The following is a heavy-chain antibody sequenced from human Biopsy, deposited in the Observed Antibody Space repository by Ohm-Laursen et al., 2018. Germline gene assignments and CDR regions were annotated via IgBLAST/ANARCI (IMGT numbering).Heavy chain of an antibody. CDR2: ISFDGSDQ. V-gene: IGHV3-30*18. CDR1: RFTFSTYG. Sequence: SLRLSCAASRFTFSTYGMHWVSQAPGKGLEWVAVISFDGSDQKYADSVKGRFTISRDNSKNTLYLQMNSLRAEDTAVFYCVKDRGAAGTDYYYGMDVWGQGTTVTVSS. D-gene: IGHD3-10*01. J-gene: IGHJ6*02. CDR3: VKDRGAAGTDYYYGMDV.